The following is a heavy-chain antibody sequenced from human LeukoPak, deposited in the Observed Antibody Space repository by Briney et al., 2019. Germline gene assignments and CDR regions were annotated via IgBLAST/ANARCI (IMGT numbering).Heavy chain of an antibody. V-gene: IGHV3-48*03. CDR3: AKEARRSESGYSAYKPLYNWFDP. Sequence: QSGGSLRLSCAASGFTFSSYEMNWVRQAPGKGLEWVSYISSSGSTIYYADSVKGRFTISRDNAKNSLYLQMNSLRAEDTALYYCAKEARRSESGYSAYKPLYNWFDPWGQGTLVTVSS. D-gene: IGHD5-12*01. CDR1: GFTFSSYE. CDR2: ISSSGSTI. J-gene: IGHJ5*02.